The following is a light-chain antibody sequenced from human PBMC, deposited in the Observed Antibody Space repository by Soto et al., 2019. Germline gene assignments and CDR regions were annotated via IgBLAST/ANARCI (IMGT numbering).Light chain of an antibody. V-gene: IGKV3-15*01. CDR2: GAS. CDR3: QQYKKWPPIT. Sequence: EIVMTQSPATLSVSPGERATLSCRASQSVNSNLAWYQHKPGQAPRLLIYGASTRPTGIPARFSGSGSGTEFTLTISSLQSEDFAVYYCQQYKKWPPITFGQGTRLEIK. CDR1: QSVNSN. J-gene: IGKJ5*01.